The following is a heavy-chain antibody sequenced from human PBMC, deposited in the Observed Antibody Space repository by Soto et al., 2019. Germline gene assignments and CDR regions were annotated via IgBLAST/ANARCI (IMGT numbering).Heavy chain of an antibody. J-gene: IGHJ3*02. CDR2: MSHSGGT. Sequence: QVQLQQWGAGLLKPSETLSLTCAVYGGFVSSGSYYWSWIRQPPGKGLEWIGEMSHSGGTHFNPSLKSRVAISVDTSKNQFSLKMSAVTAADTALYYCARVGRGTATTVGDAFDIWGPGTMVTVSS. V-gene: IGHV4-34*01. D-gene: IGHD1-1*01. CDR3: ARVGRGTATTVGDAFDI. CDR1: GGFVSSGSYY.